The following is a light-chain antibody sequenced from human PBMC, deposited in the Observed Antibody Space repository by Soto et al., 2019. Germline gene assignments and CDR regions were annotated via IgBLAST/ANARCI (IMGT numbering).Light chain of an antibody. Sequence: QSVLTQPRSVSGSPGQSVTISCTGTSSDVGGYNYVSWYQQHPGKAPKLMIYDVSKRPSGVPDRFSGSKSGNTAPLTISGLQAEDEADYYCCSYAGSYDYVFGTGTKVTVL. CDR3: CSYAGSYDYV. CDR1: SSDVGGYNY. CDR2: DVS. V-gene: IGLV2-11*01. J-gene: IGLJ1*01.